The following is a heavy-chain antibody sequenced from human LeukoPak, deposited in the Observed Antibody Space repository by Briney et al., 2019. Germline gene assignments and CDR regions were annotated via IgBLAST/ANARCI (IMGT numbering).Heavy chain of an antibody. CDR3: ARGDYSNYVDRGYYMDV. CDR2: IYYSGST. Sequence: KPSETLSLTCTVSGGSISSYYWSWIRQPPGKGLEWIGYIYYSGSTNYNPSLKSRVTISVDTSKNQFSLKLSSVTAADTAVYYCARGDYSNYVDRGYYMDVWGKGTTVTVSS. D-gene: IGHD4-11*01. J-gene: IGHJ6*03. CDR1: GGSISSYY. V-gene: IGHV4-59*01.